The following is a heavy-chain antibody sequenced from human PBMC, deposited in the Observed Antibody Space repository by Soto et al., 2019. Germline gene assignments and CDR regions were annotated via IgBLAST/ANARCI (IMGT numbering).Heavy chain of an antibody. Sequence: QITLKESGPTLVKPTQTLTLTCTFSGFSLTSRPVGVGWVRQPPGKALEWLAFIYWDDDKRYSPSLRSTLTVTTDASQHPVALTLTNMAPVDTATYSCAHRRNYDCSWTEGVFDYWGQGILVTVSS. CDR2: IYWDDDK. CDR3: AHRRNYDCSWTEGVFDY. J-gene: IGHJ4*02. D-gene: IGHD3-16*01. V-gene: IGHV2-5*02. CDR1: GFSLTSRPVG.